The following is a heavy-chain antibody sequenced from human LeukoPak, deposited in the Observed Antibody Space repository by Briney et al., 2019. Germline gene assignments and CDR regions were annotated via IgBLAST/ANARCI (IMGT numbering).Heavy chain of an antibody. CDR2: IQQGGSEK. J-gene: IGHJ4*02. CDR1: GFTFSDSW. D-gene: IGHD3-10*01. Sequence: GGSLRLSCAASGFTFSDSWMSWVRQAPGKGLEWVSHIQQGGSEKYYVDSVKGRFTISRDNAQNSLYLQMNSLRTEDTAIYYCATEAYYHFDYWGQGTLVTVSS. CDR3: ATEAYYHFDY. V-gene: IGHV3-7*01.